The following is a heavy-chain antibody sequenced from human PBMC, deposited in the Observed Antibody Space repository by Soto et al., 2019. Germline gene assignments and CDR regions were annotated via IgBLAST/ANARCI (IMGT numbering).Heavy chain of an antibody. V-gene: IGHV1-69*04. CDR1: GGTFSSYT. D-gene: IGHD3-10*01. Sequence: ASVKVSCKASGGTFSSYTISWVRQAPGQGLEWMGRIIPILGIANYAQKFQGRVTITADKSTSTAYMELSSLRSEDTAVYYCARDKDYGSGSVAFDIWGQGTMVTVSS. J-gene: IGHJ3*02. CDR3: ARDKDYGSGSVAFDI. CDR2: IIPILGIA.